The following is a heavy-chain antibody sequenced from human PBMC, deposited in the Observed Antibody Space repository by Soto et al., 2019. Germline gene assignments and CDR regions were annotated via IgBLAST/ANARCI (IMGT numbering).Heavy chain of an antibody. CDR2: IYYSGST. D-gene: IGHD3-3*01. Sequence: QVQLQESGPGLVKPSETLSLTCTVSGGSISSYYWSWIRQPPGKGLEWIGYIYYSGSTNYNPSLKSRVTISVDTSKNQFSLKLSSVTAADTAVYYCARAHYDFWSGYYHYYGMDVWGQGTTVTVSS. CDR1: GGSISSYY. J-gene: IGHJ6*02. CDR3: ARAHYDFWSGYYHYYGMDV. V-gene: IGHV4-59*01.